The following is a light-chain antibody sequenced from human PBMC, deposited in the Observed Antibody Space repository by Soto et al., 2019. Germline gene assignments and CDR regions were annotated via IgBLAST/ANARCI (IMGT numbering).Light chain of an antibody. CDR1: QNINNY. CDR3: QQYENLPT. Sequence: DIHMSLSPSALSASVGDRVTITCQASQNINNYLNWYQQKPGRAPKLLIYDASNLEAGVPSRFRGSGSGTDFTFTISRLQPEDIATYYCQQYENLPTFGQGTRLEIK. CDR2: DAS. V-gene: IGKV1-33*01. J-gene: IGKJ5*01.